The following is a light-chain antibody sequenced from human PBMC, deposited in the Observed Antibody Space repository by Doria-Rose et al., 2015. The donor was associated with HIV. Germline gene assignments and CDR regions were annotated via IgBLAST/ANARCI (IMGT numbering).Light chain of an antibody. CDR3: HQYGSSWT. CDR1: QSFSSTY. Sequence: EIVLTQSPGTLSLSPGERATLSCRASQSFSSTYLAWYKQNPGQAHSLLIYDGSARATVIPDRFSVSGSGTDFTLTINCLDPDVFALYYCHQYGSSWTFGQGTKVEI. CDR2: DGS. J-gene: IGKJ1*01. V-gene: IGKV3-20*01.